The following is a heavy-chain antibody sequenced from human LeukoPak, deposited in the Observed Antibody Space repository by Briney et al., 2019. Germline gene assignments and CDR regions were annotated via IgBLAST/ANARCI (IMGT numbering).Heavy chain of an antibody. CDR3: ARANYYYYGMDV. V-gene: IGHV3-48*02. CDR1: GFSFSTYT. CDR2: ISSGGSTI. J-gene: IGHJ6*02. Sequence: GGSLRLSCAASGFSFSTYTMNWVRQAPGKGLEWVSYISSGGSTIYDADSVKGRFTISRDNAKNSLYLQMNSLGDDDTAVYYCARANYYYYGMDVWGQGTTVTVSS.